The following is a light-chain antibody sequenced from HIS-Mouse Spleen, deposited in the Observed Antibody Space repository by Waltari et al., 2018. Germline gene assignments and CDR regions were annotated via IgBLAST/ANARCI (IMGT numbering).Light chain of an antibody. J-gene: IGKJ2*01. V-gene: IGKV3-20*01. CDR3: QQYGSSPPMYT. Sequence: EIVLTQSPGTLSLSPGEGATLAARASQSVSSSYLAWYQQKPGQAPRLLIYGASSRATGIPDRFSGSGSGTDFTLTISRLEPEDFAVYYCQQYGSSPPMYTFGQGTKLEIK. CDR2: GAS. CDR1: QSVSSSY.